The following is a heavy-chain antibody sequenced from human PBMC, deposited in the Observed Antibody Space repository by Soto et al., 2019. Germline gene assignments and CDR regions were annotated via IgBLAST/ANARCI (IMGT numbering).Heavy chain of an antibody. CDR3: AASFLRGYSGYDSYYYGMDV. CDR2: IIPIFGTA. CDR1: GGTFSSYA. J-gene: IGHJ6*02. Sequence: SVKVSCKASGGTFSSYAISWVRQAPGQGLEWMGGIIPIFGTANYAQKFQGRVTITADESTSTAYMELSSLRSEDTAVYYCAASFLRGYSGYDSYYYGMDVWGQGTTVTVSS. D-gene: IGHD5-12*01. V-gene: IGHV1-69*13.